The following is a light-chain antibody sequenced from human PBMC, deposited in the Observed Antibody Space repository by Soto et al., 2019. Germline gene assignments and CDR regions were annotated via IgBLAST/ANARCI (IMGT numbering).Light chain of an antibody. V-gene: IGLV2-11*01. CDR1: SSDVGGYNT. J-gene: IGLJ1*01. Sequence: QSALTQPRSVSGSPGQSVTISCTGTSSDVGGYNTVSWYQQHPGKAPKLMIYDVSKRPSGVPDRFSGSKSGNTASLTISGIQAEDEADYYCCSYAGSDSDVFGTGTKLTVL. CDR3: CSYAGSDSDV. CDR2: DVS.